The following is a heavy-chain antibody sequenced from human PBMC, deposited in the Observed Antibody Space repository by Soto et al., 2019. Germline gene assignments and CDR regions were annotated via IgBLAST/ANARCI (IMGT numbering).Heavy chain of an antibody. CDR3: AKAPLSGWFPPHFDY. J-gene: IGHJ4*02. CDR1: GFTFSSYA. Sequence: EVQLLESGGGLVQPGGSLRLSCAASGFTFSSYAMSWVRQAPGKGLEWVSAISGSGGSTYYADSVKGRFTISRDNSKNALYLQMNSLRAEDTAVYYCAKAPLSGWFPPHFDYWGQGTLVTVSS. V-gene: IGHV3-23*01. CDR2: ISGSGGST. D-gene: IGHD6-19*01.